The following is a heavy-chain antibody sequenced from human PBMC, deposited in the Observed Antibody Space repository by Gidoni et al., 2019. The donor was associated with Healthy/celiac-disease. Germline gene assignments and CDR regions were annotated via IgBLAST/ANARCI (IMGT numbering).Heavy chain of an antibody. J-gene: IGHJ5*02. CDR3: ARGHSAPHSNYHWFDP. Sequence: QVQLVQSGAEVKKPGSSVKVSCKASGGTFSRYAISGVRQAPGQRLEWMGGIIPIFGTANYAQKFQGIVTITADEATSTAYMELGSLRSEDTAVYYCARGHSAPHSNYHWFDPWGQGTLVTVSS. CDR1: GGTFSRYA. CDR2: IIPIFGTA. V-gene: IGHV1-69*01. D-gene: IGHD4-4*01.